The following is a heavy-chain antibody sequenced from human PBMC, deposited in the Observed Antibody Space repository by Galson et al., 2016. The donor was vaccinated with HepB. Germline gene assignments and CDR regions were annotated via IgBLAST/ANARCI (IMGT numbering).Heavy chain of an antibody. J-gene: IGHJ4*02. CDR3: AHRPEYCTGGACYDFDS. CDR2: IYWDDDK. CDR1: GFSFSTGGVG. V-gene: IGHV2-5*02. Sequence: PALVKPTQTLTLTCTFSGFSFSTGGVGVGWIRQPPGKTLEWLALIYWDDDKRYSPSLKSRLTITKDTSKKQVVLTMTNVDPVDTAPYYCAHRPEYCTGGACYDFDSWGQRILVTVSS. D-gene: IGHD2-8*02.